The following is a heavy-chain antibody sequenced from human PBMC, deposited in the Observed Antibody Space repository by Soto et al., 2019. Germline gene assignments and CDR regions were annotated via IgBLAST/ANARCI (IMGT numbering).Heavy chain of an antibody. CDR2: ISWSTSSI. CDR1: GFTFDDYA. D-gene: IGHD3-3*01. V-gene: IGHV3-9*01. CDR3: GKASSSNSWSPIDP. J-gene: IGHJ5*02. Sequence: GGSLRLSCVASGFTFDDYAMHWVRQIPGKGLQWVSGISWSTSSIGYGASLRGRFLISRDNANNSLYLQMNDLRPEDTALYYCGKASSSNSWSPIDPWGQGTLVTVSS.